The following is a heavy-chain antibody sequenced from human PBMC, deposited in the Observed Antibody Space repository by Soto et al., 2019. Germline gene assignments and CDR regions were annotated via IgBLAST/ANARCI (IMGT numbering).Heavy chain of an antibody. CDR2: IYHSGST. V-gene: IGHV4-30-2*01. CDR3: ARDAWLQKAFDP. CDR1: GGSISSGGYS. D-gene: IGHD5-18*01. Sequence: SETLSLTCAVSGGSISSGGYSWSWIRQPPGKGLEWIGYIYHSGSTYYNPSLKSRVTISVDRSKNQFSLKLSSVTAADTAVYYCARDAWLQKAFDPWGQGTLVTVSS. J-gene: IGHJ5*02.